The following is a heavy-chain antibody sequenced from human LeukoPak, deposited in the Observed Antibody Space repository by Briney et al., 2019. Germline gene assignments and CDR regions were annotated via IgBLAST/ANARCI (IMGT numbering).Heavy chain of an antibody. CDR2: ISGSGGST. J-gene: IGHJ2*01. CDR1: GFTFSSYA. Sequence: PGGSPRLSCAASGFTFSSYAMSWVRQAPGKGLEWVSAISGSGGSTYYADSVKGRFTISRDNSKNTLYLQMNSLRAEDTAVYYCAKSSYYYGSGSYYLEGYFDLWGRGTLVTVSS. CDR3: AKSSYYYGSGSYYLEGYFDL. D-gene: IGHD3-10*01. V-gene: IGHV3-23*01.